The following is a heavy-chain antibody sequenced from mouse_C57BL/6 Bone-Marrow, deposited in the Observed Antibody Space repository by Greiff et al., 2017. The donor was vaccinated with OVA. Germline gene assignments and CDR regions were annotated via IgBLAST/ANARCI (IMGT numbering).Heavy chain of an antibody. V-gene: IGHV1-55*01. Sequence: VQLQQPGAELVKPGASVKMSCKASGYTFTSYWITWVKPRPGQGLAWIGDIYPGSGSTNYNEKFKSKATLTVDTSSSTASMQLSSLTSEDSAVYYCARDITTVNWYFDVWGTGTTVTVSS. CDR2: IYPGSGST. D-gene: IGHD1-1*01. J-gene: IGHJ1*03. CDR1: GYTFTSYW. CDR3: ARDITTVNWYFDV.